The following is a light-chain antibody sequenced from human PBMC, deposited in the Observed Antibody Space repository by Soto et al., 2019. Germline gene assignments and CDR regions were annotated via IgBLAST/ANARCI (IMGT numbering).Light chain of an antibody. Sequence: QSVLTQPASVSGSPGQSITISCTGTSSDVGTYNFVSWYQQHPGEAPKLMIYEVSYRPSGVSDRFSGSKSDNTASLSISGLQAEDEADYYCSSYTSSSTYVFGNGTKVTVL. CDR3: SSYTSSSTYV. CDR2: EVS. J-gene: IGLJ1*01. V-gene: IGLV2-14*01. CDR1: SSDVGTYNF.